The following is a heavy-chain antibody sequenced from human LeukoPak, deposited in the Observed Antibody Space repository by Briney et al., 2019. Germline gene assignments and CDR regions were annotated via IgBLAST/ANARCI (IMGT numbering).Heavy chain of an antibody. CDR3: ARAQLVPMFDP. CDR1: GASISSYY. CDR2: IYYSGST. D-gene: IGHD6-13*01. V-gene: IGHV4-59*01. J-gene: IGHJ5*02. Sequence: SETLSLTCTVSGASISSYYWSWIRQPPGKGLEWIGYIYYSGSTNYNPSLKSRVTISVDTSKNQFSLKLSSVTAADTAVYYCARAQLVPMFDPWGQGTLVTVSS.